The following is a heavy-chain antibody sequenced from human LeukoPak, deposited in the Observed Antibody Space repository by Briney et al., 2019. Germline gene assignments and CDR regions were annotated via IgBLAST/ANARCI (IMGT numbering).Heavy chain of an antibody. D-gene: IGHD2-2*01. J-gene: IGHJ4*02. CDR1: GFTVSSNY. CDR2: IYSGGST. CDR3: AKGTFRQYQLLHFDY. V-gene: IGHV3-66*01. Sequence: TGGSLRLSCAASGFTVSSNYMSWVRQAPGKGLEWVSVIYSGGSTYYADSVKGRFTISRDNSKNTLYLQMNSLRAEDTAVYYCAKGTFRQYQLLHFDYWGQGTLVTVSS.